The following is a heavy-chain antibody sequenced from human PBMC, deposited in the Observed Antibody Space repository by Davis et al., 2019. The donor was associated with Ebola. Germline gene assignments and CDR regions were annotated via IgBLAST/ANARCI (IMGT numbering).Heavy chain of an antibody. CDR1: GDTLSSYA. J-gene: IGHJ4*02. CDR3: AHLGPQRYCSGGGCHGYLDY. D-gene: IGHD2-15*01. Sequence: SVKVSCKAVGDTLSSYAMTWVRQAPGQGLEWMGGIIPVFRTATYAQKFQGRVTITADESTRTTYMELTGLRSEDTAVYYCAHLGPQRYCSGGGCHGYLDYWGQGTLVTVSS. CDR2: IIPVFRTA. V-gene: IGHV1-69*13.